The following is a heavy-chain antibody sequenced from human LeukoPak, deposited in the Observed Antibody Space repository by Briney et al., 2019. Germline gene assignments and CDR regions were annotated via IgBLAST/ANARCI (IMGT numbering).Heavy chain of an antibody. CDR3: ARTMYYYDSSGYSVPFDI. CDR1: GYTFTSYD. J-gene: IGHJ3*02. Sequence: ASVKVSCKASGYTFTSYDINWVRQATGQGLEWMGWINPNSGGTNYAQKFQGRVTMTRDTSISTAYMELSRLRSDDTAVYYCARTMYYYDSSGYSVPFDIWGQGTMVTVSS. CDR2: INPNSGGT. V-gene: IGHV1-2*02. D-gene: IGHD3-22*01.